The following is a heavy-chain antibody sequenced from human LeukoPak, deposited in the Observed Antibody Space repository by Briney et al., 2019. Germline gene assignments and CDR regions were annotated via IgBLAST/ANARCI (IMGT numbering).Heavy chain of an antibody. J-gene: IGHJ5*02. V-gene: IGHV4-4*02. Sequence: SGTLSLTCAVSGGSISSSNWWSWVRQPPGKGLEWIGEIYHSGSTNYNPSLKSRVTISVDKSKNQFSLKLSSVTAADTAVYYCARDSGTTGEVKFDPWGQGTLVIVSS. D-gene: IGHD3-10*01. CDR1: GGSISSSNW. CDR3: ARDSGTTGEVKFDP. CDR2: IYHSGST.